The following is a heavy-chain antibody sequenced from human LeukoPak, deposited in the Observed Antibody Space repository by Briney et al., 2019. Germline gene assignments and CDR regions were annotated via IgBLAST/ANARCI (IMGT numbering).Heavy chain of an antibody. D-gene: IGHD4-23*01. J-gene: IGHJ4*02. V-gene: IGHV3-23*01. CDR2: IYGDIT. CDR3: AKGSDNHLGWYFDY. Sequence: GGSLRLSCAGSGFTSSNYAMVWVRQAPGKGLDWVSGIYGDITFDADSVKGRFTISRDNSKNTLYLQMNSLRAEDTAVYYCAKGSDNHLGWYFDYWGQGTLVTVSS. CDR1: GFTSSNYA.